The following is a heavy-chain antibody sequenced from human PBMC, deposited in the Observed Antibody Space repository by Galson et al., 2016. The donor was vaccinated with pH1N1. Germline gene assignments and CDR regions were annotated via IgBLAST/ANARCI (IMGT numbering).Heavy chain of an antibody. D-gene: IGHD3-10*01. CDR2: INPNNGDT. V-gene: IGHV1-2*06. Sequence: SVKVSCKASGFTFTGYFVHWVRQAPGQGLEWMGRINPNNGDTDYAQKFQGRVTMTGDTSISTAHMELSRLRSDDTAVYFWARRHLSDIVVLPANIRSGNWFDPWGQGTLVTVSS. CDR1: GFTFTGYF. J-gene: IGHJ5*02. CDR3: ARRHLSDIVVLPANIRSGNWFDP.